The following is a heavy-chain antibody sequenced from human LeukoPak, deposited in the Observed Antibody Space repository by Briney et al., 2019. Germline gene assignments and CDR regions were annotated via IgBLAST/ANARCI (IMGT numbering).Heavy chain of an antibody. V-gene: IGHV3-48*03. J-gene: IGHJ4*02. CDR2: ITRSSRII. CDR1: GFTFSNFE. Sequence: GGSLRLSCAASGFTFSNFEMNWVRQIPGKGLEWLAFITRSSRIIYYADSVKGRFTISRDNANNSLHLQMNSLRVEDTGIYFCARGSTFGGVISDFWGQGTLVTVSS. D-gene: IGHD3-16*02. CDR3: ARGSTFGGVISDF.